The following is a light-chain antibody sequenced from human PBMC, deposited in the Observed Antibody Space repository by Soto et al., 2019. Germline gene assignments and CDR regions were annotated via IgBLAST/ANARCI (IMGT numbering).Light chain of an antibody. CDR1: QSVSSN. CDR3: QKRSNWPSIT. V-gene: IGKV3-11*01. J-gene: IGKJ5*01. Sequence: EVVLMQSPATLSVSPGASATLSCGASQSVSSNLAWYQQKPGQAPRLLIYDASNRATGIPDRFSGSGSGTDFTLTISRLEPEDFAVYYCQKRSNWPSITFGQGTRLEIK. CDR2: DAS.